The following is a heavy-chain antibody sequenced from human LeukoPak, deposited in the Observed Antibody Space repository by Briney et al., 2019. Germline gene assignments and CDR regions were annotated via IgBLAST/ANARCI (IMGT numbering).Heavy chain of an antibody. V-gene: IGHV4-30-4*01. CDR3: ASTTLNDYGDYAEDWFDP. D-gene: IGHD4-17*01. CDR1: GGSISSGAYY. J-gene: IGHJ5*02. CDR2: ISYSGTT. Sequence: PSETLSLTCTVSGGSISSGAYYWSWIRQPPGKGLEWIGFISYSGTTYRNPSLKSRVTISLDTSKNHFSLNLSSLTAADTAVYYCASTTLNDYGDYAEDWFDPWGQGTLVTVSS.